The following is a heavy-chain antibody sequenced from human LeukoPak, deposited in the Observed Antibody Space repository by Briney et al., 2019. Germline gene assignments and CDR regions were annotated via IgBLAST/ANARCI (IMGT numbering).Heavy chain of an antibody. CDR3: ATGRYDFWSGHTTAFDY. Sequence: ASVKVSCKASGYTLTAYNMHWVRQAPGQGREWMGWINPNNGVTDFAQKFQGRVTMTGDTSISTASMELSRLRSDDTAVYYCATGRYDFWSGHTTAFDYWGQGTLVIVSP. CDR1: GYTLTAYN. D-gene: IGHD3-3*01. V-gene: IGHV1-2*02. J-gene: IGHJ4*02. CDR2: INPNNGVT.